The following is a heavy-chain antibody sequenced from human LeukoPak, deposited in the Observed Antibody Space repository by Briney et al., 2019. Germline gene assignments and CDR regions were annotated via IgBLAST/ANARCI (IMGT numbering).Heavy chain of an antibody. CDR3: AKYRGSGDSYDS. J-gene: IGHJ4*02. CDR2: IGGSST. CDR1: GFPFTIYA. Sequence: GGSLRLSCAASGFPFTIYAMSWVRQAPGKGLEWVSSIGGSSTYYADFVKGRFTISRDTSKNTMYLQMNSLRADDTAIYYCAKYRGSGDSYDSWGQGTLVTVSP. V-gene: IGHV3-23*01. D-gene: IGHD3-10*01.